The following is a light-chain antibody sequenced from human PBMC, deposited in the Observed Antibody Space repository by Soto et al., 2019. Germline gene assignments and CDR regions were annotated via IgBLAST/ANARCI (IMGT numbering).Light chain of an antibody. V-gene: IGKV3-20*01. CDR1: QSFSSSY. J-gene: IGKJ3*01. CDR2: GAS. CDR3: QHYGSALFT. Sequence: EIVLTQSPGTLSLSPGERATLSCGASQSFSSSYLAWYKQKPDQAPRLLIYGASSRATGIPDRFSGSGSGTDFTITISSLEPEDFAVYYCQHYGSALFTFGPGTKVDVK.